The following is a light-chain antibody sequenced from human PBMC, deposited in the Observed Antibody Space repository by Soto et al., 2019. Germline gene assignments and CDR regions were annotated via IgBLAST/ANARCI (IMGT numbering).Light chain of an antibody. J-gene: IGKJ1*01. Sequence: DIQMTQSPSTLSASVGDRVTITCWASQSISSWLAWYQQKPGKAPKLLIYDASGLESGVPSRFSGSGSGTEFTLTISSLQPDDFATYYCQQYNSYPWTFGQGTKVEIK. V-gene: IGKV1-5*01. CDR2: DAS. CDR3: QQYNSYPWT. CDR1: QSISSW.